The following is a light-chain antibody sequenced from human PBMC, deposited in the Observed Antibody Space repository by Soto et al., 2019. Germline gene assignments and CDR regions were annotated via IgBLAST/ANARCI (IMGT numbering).Light chain of an antibody. CDR3: QQYSTWPPRYT. V-gene: IGKV3-15*01. CDR1: QSVSSY. Sequence: EIVMTQSPATLSVSPGGRATLSRRASQSVSSYLAWYQQRPGQPPRLLIYRASTRATGIPARFSGSGSGTEFSLTISSLQSEDFAVYYCQQYSTWPPRYTFGQGTKLEI. J-gene: IGKJ2*01. CDR2: RAS.